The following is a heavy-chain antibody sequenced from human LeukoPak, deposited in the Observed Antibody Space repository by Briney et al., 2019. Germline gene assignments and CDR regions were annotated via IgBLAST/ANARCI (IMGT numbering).Heavy chain of an antibody. J-gene: IGHJ4*02. CDR3: ARGGYDSSGYRIEDY. D-gene: IGHD3-22*01. CDR1: GFNFSSYW. Sequence: PGGSLRLSCAASGFNFSSYWMTWVRQAPGKGLEWVDNIKQDGSEKYYVDSVKGRFTISRDNAKNSLYLQMNSLRAEDTAVYYCARGGYDSSGYRIEDYWGQGTLVTVSS. V-gene: IGHV3-7*01. CDR2: IKQDGSEK.